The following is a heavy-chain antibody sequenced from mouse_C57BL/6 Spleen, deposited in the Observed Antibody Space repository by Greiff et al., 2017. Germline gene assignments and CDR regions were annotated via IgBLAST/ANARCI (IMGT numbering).Heavy chain of an antibody. Sequence: QVHVKQSGAELVKPGASVKISCKASGYAFSSYWMNWVKQRPGKGLEWIGQIYPGDGDTNYNGKFKGKATLTADKSSSTAYMQLSSLTSEDSAVYFCARPLYYGYYAMDYWGQGTSVTVSS. CDR3: ARPLYYGYYAMDY. D-gene: IGHD2-1*01. CDR2: IYPGDGDT. J-gene: IGHJ4*01. V-gene: IGHV1-80*01. CDR1: GYAFSSYW.